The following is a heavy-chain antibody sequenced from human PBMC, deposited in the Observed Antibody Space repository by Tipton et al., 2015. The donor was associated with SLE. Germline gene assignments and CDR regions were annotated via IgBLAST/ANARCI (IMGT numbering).Heavy chain of an antibody. CDR3: ARVLLPYCGGDCDWFDP. Sequence: TLSLTCTVSGGSISSSSYYWSWIRQPPGKGLEWIGYIYYSGSTNYNPSLKSRVTISVDTSKNQFSLKLSSVTAADTAVYYCARVLLPYCGGDCDWFDPWGQGTLVTVSS. CDR2: IYYSGST. V-gene: IGHV4-61*01. CDR1: GGSISSSSYY. D-gene: IGHD2-21*01. J-gene: IGHJ5*02.